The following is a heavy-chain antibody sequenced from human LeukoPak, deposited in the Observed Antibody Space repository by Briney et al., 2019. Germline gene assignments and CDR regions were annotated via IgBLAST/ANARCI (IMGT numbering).Heavy chain of an antibody. CDR1: GYSFTSYW. Sequence: GESLKISCKGSGYSFTSYWIGWVRQMPGKGLEWMGIIYPGDSDTRYSPSFQGQVTISADKSISTAYLQWSSLKASDTAMYYCARRAYCGGDCYYYFDYWGLGTLVTVSS. CDR3: ARRAYCGGDCYYYFDY. V-gene: IGHV5-51*01. J-gene: IGHJ4*02. D-gene: IGHD2-21*02. CDR2: IYPGDSDT.